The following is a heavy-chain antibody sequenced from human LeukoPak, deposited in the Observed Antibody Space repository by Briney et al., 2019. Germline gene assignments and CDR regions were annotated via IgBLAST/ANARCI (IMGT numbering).Heavy chain of an antibody. D-gene: IGHD6-19*01. CDR3: ARTVYSSGWYD. CDR2: ISSSSSTI. CDR1: GFTFSSYS. V-gene: IGHV3-48*01. Sequence: GGSLRLSCAASGFTFSSYSMNWVRQAPGKGLEWVSYISSSSSTIYYADSVKGRFTISRDNAKNSLYLQMSSLRAEDTAVYYCARTVYSSGWYDWGQGTLVTVSS. J-gene: IGHJ4*02.